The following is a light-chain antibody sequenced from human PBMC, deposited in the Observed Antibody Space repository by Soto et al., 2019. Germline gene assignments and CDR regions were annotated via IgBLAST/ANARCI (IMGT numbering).Light chain of an antibody. CDR3: QQRSHWPPT. J-gene: IGKJ5*01. CDR2: DAS. Sequence: EIVLTQSPATLSLSPGERATLSCRASQSVSSYLAWYQQKPGQAPRLLIYDASNRATGIPARFSGSGSGTYFTLTISSREPEDFADYYCQQRSHWPPTFGQGKRLEIK. V-gene: IGKV3-11*01. CDR1: QSVSSY.